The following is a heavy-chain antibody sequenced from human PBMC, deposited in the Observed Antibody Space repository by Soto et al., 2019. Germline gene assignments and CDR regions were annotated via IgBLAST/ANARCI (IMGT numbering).Heavy chain of an antibody. CDR3: ARLGRGAFDP. Sequence: QVQLVQSGAEVRKPGSSVKVSCQAPGDTFDSDSINWVRQAPGHGLEWIGGIIPMLEKPSYAQKFQDRVTMTADESANTVYMELRSLTSDDTAVYFCARLGRGAFDPWGPGTPVTVSS. V-gene: IGHV1-69*01. CDR2: IIPMLEKP. J-gene: IGHJ5*02. D-gene: IGHD7-27*01. CDR1: GDTFDSDS.